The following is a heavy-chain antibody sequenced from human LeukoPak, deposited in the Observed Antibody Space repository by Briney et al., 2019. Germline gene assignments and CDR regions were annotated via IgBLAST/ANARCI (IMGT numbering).Heavy chain of an antibody. J-gene: IGHJ4*02. Sequence: PSETPSLTCTVSGGSISSSSYFWGWIRQPPGKGLEWIGSIYYSGSTYYNPSLKSRVTISVDTSKNQFSLKLSSVTAADTAVYYCARTYCSGGSCSHFDYWGQGTLVTVPS. D-gene: IGHD2-15*01. CDR2: IYYSGST. CDR3: ARTYCSGGSCSHFDY. CDR1: GGSISSSSYF. V-gene: IGHV4-39*07.